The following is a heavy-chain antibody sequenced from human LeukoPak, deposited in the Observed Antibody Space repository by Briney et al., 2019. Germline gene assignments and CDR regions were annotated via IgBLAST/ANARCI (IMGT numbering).Heavy chain of an antibody. CDR2: ISAYNGNT. CDR1: GYTFTGYG. D-gene: IGHD6-13*01. V-gene: IGHV1-18*01. Sequence: ASVKVSCKASGYTFTGYGISWVRQAPGQGLEWMGWISAYNGNTNYAQKLQGRVTMTTDTSTSTAYMELRSLRSDDTAVYYCARENGIAAAGNFDSWGQGTLVTVSS. CDR3: ARENGIAAAGNFDS. J-gene: IGHJ4*02.